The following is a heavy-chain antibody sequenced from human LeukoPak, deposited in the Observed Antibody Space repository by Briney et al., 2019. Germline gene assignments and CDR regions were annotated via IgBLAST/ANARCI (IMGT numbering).Heavy chain of an antibody. CDR3: TRTYYYDSSGYYGHY. CDR2: IRSKAYGGTT. CDR1: GFTFGDYA. D-gene: IGHD3-22*01. Sequence: GGSLRLSCTASGFTFGDYAMSWFRQAPGKGLEWVDFIRSKAYGGTTEYAASVKGRFTISRDDSKSIAYLQMNSLKTEDTAVYYCTRTYYYDSSGYYGHYWGQGTLVTVSS. V-gene: IGHV3-49*03. J-gene: IGHJ4*02.